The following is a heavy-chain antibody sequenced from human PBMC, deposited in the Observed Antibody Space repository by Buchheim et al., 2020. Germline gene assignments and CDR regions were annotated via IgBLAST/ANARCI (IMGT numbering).Heavy chain of an antibody. CDR1: GGSFSGYY. CDR2: INHSGST. Sequence: QVQLQQWGAGLLKPSETLSLTCAVYGGSFSGYYWSWIRQPPGKGLEWIGEINHSGSTNYNPSLKSRVTISVDKSKNQFSLKLSSVTAADTAVYYCAQWFHIGNWFDPWGQGTL. V-gene: IGHV4-34*01. J-gene: IGHJ5*02. CDR3: AQWFHIGNWFDP. D-gene: IGHD3-10*01.